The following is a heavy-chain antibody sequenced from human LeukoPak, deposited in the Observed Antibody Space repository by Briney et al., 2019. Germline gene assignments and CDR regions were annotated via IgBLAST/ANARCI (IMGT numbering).Heavy chain of an antibody. CDR2: IRSKANSYAT. J-gene: IGHJ4*02. Sequence: GGSLRLSCAASGFTFSGSAMHWVRQASGKGLEWVGRIRSKANSYATAYAASVKGRFTISRDDSKNTAYLQMNSLKTEDTAVYYCTSSYDFWSGYYDYWGQGTLVTVSS. D-gene: IGHD3-3*01. CDR3: TSSYDFWSGYYDY. CDR1: GFTFSGSA. V-gene: IGHV3-73*01.